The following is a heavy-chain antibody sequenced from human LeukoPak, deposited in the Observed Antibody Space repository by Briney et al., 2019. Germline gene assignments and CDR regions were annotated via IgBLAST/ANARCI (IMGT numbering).Heavy chain of an antibody. CDR3: AKNPGNYDFTQIKYYFDY. CDR1: GFTFSSYA. CDR2: ISGSGGST. D-gene: IGHD3-3*01. Sequence: GGSLRLSCAASGFTFSSYAMSWVRQAPGKGLEWVSAISGSGGSTYYAGSVKGRFTISRDNSKNTLYLQMNSLRAEDTAVYYCAKNPGNYDFTQIKYYFDYWGQGTLVTVSS. V-gene: IGHV3-23*01. J-gene: IGHJ4*02.